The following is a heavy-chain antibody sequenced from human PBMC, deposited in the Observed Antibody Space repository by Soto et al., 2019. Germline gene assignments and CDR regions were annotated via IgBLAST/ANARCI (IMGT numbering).Heavy chain of an antibody. Sequence: ASVKVSCKASGYTFTSYGISWVRQAPGQGLEWMAWISTYNGNTNYAQRLQGRVTMTTDTSTSTVYMELRSLRSDDTAVYYCARDLGYCSSTSCYRDWFDSWGQGTLVTVSS. CDR3: ARDLGYCSSTSCYRDWFDS. V-gene: IGHV1-18*01. D-gene: IGHD2-2*03. CDR1: GYTFTSYG. CDR2: ISTYNGNT. J-gene: IGHJ5*01.